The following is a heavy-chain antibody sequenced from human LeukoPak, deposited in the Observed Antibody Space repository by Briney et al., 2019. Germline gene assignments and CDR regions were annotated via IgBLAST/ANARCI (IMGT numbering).Heavy chain of an antibody. CDR3: AEFGITMIGGV. CDR1: GFTLSSFA. V-gene: IGHV3-48*03. J-gene: IGHJ6*04. CDR2: ICSSVSTI. Sequence: TGGTLRLSCAASGFTLSSFAMSWVPQAPGQGLEWVSYICSSVSTIYYADSVKGRFTISRDNAKNSLYLQMNSLRAEDTAFYYCAEFGITMIGGVGGKGTTVTISS. D-gene: IGHD3-10*02.